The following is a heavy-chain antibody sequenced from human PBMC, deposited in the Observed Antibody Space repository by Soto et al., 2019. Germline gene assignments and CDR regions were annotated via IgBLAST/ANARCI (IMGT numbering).Heavy chain of an antibody. CDR1: GFTFSDYY. CDR3: ARSPQELLTYCYYYYMDV. Sequence: GGSLRLSCAASGFTFSDYYMSWIRQAPGKGLEWVSYISSSGSTIYYADSVKGRFTISRDNAKNSLYLQMNSLRAEDTAVYYCARSPQELLTYCYYYYMDVWGKGTTVTVSS. V-gene: IGHV3-11*01. D-gene: IGHD1-7*01. J-gene: IGHJ6*03. CDR2: ISSSGSTI.